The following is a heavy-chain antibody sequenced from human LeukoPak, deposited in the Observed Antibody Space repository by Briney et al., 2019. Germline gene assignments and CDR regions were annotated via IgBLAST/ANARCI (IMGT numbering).Heavy chain of an antibody. V-gene: IGHV4-38-2*01. Sequence: PSETLSLTCAVSGYSISNGYYWAWIRQPPGKGVEWIGSIYHSGSTYYKPSLKSRVTISVDTSKNQFSLNVNSVTATDTAVYYCARHGGHSGFDPYDFWGQGTLVTVSS. CDR1: GYSISNGYY. CDR2: IYHSGST. J-gene: IGHJ4*02. D-gene: IGHD5-12*01. CDR3: ARHGGHSGFDPYDF.